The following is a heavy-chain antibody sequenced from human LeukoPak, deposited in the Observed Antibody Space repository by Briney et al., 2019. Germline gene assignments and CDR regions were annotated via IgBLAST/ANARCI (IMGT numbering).Heavy chain of an antibody. D-gene: IGHD3-10*01. CDR3: ARGALLWFGDRMEYYFDY. Sequence: ASETLSLTCTVSSGSITNYYWSWIRQPPGKGLEWIGFIYYSGNTNYNPSLKSRVTISVDTSKNQFSLKLSSMTAADTAVYYCARGALLWFGDRMEYYFDYWGQGTLLTVSS. CDR1: SGSITNYY. V-gene: IGHV4-59*01. CDR2: IYYSGNT. J-gene: IGHJ4*02.